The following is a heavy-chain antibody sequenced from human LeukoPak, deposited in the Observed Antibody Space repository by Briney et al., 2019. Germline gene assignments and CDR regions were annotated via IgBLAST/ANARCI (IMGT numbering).Heavy chain of an antibody. J-gene: IGHJ4*02. CDR1: GGSFSGYY. CDR2: INHSGST. D-gene: IGHD1-7*01. CDR3: ARGNYLHDY. Sequence: SETLSLTCAVYGGSFSGYYWSWIRQPPGKGLEWIGEINHSGSTNYNPSLKSRVTISVDTSKNQFSLKLSSVTAADTAVYYCARGNYLHDYWGQGTLVTVSS. V-gene: IGHV4-34*01.